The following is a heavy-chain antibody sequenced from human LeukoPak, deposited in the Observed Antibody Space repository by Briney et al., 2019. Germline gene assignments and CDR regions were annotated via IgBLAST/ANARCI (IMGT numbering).Heavy chain of an antibody. CDR1: GFTFSSYG. CDR2: IRYDESDK. D-gene: IGHD5-24*01. V-gene: IGHV3-30*02. CDR3: AKGDGDSPFDY. J-gene: IGHJ4*02. Sequence: GGSLRLSCAASGFTFSSYGMHGFRRAPGRGLEGVAFIRYDESDKYYADSVKGRFTISRDISKNALYLQMNSLRAEDTAVYYCAKGDGDSPFDYWGQGTLVTVSS.